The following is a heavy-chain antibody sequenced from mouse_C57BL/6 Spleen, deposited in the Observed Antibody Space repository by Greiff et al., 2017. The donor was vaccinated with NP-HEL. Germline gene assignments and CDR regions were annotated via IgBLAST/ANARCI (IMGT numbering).Heavy chain of an antibody. V-gene: IGHV3-1*01. CDR2: ISYSGST. CDR1: GYSITSGYD. Sequence: VQLVESGPGMVKPSQSLSLTCTVTGYSITSGYDWHWIRHFPGNKLEWMGYISYSGSTNYNPSLKSRISITHDTSKNHFFLKLNSVTTEDTATYYCARAPFYPYWYFDVWGTGTTVTVSS. CDR3: ARAPFYPYWYFDV. J-gene: IGHJ1*03.